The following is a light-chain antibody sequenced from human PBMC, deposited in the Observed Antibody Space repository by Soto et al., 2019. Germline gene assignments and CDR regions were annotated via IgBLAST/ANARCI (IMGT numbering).Light chain of an antibody. CDR2: AAS. Sequence: DIQMTQSPATLSVSLGDRVTITWRASQSISSWLAWYQQKPGKAPKLLIYAASSLQSGVPSRFSGSGSGTDFTLTISSLHTEDSATYFYQQSYITPPTFGQGTKVDIK. CDR1: QSISSW. V-gene: IGKV1-39*01. J-gene: IGKJ1*01. CDR3: QQSYITPPT.